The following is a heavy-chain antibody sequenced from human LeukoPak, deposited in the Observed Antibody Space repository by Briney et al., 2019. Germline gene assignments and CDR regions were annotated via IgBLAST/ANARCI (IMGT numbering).Heavy chain of an antibody. V-gene: IGHV4-61*01. Sequence: SETLSLTCTVSGGSISSDTYYWRWIRQPPGKGLEWIGYIYHRGSTNYNPSLKSRVTISVDTSKNQFSQKLSSVTAADTAVYYCARETPPTNGFDYWGQGTLVTVSS. J-gene: IGHJ4*02. CDR2: IYHRGST. CDR3: ARETPPTNGFDY. D-gene: IGHD2-8*01. CDR1: GGSISSDTYY.